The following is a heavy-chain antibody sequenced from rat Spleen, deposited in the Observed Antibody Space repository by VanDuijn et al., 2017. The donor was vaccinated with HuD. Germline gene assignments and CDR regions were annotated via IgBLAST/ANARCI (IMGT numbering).Heavy chain of an antibody. J-gene: IGHJ2*01. V-gene: IGHV5-58*01. CDR2: VSSDGANT. CDR1: GFTFSRYW. CDR3: AVAGYGY. Sequence: EVQLVETGGGLVQPGKSLKLSCVASGFTFSRYWMYWVRQAPGKGLEWVSSVSSDGANTYYPDSIKGRFTISRDNAENIVYLQMNSLKCEDTATYYCAVAGYGYWGQGVMVTVSS. D-gene: IGHD1-7*01.